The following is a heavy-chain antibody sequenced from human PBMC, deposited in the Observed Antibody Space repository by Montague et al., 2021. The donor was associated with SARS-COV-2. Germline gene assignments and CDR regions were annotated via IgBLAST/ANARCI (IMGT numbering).Heavy chain of an antibody. Sequence: CASSGDSVSSNIAAWNWIRQSPSRGLEWLGRTNYTSTRYETYAVSVQSRITITADTSKNQFSLHLNSVTPEDTAVYYCARDLYWAFDAWGLGTTVTVSA. V-gene: IGHV6-1*01. CDR2: TNYTSTRYE. D-gene: IGHD2-8*02. J-gene: IGHJ3*01. CDR3: ARDLYWAFDA. CDR1: GDSVSSNIAA.